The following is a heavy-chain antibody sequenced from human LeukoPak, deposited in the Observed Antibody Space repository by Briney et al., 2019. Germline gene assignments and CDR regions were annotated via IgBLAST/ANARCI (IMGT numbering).Heavy chain of an antibody. V-gene: IGHV3-30*01. CDR3: AREEQELVRDYYYYMDV. CDR1: GFIFSNFA. Sequence: PGGSLRLSCAASGFIFSNFAMHWVRQAPGKGLEWVALIPYDGSHTYYADSMKGRFTISRDNSRNVLYLQMTSLSGDDSAVYYCAREEQELVRDYYYYMDVWGKGTTVTVSS. D-gene: IGHD6-13*01. J-gene: IGHJ6*03. CDR2: IPYDGSHT.